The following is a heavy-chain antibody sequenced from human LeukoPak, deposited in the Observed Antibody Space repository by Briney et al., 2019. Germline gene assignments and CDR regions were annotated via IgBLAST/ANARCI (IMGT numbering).Heavy chain of an antibody. CDR2: INHSGST. V-gene: IGHV4-34*01. CDR1: GGSFSGYY. CDR3: ARRPVTGPNWFDP. Sequence: PSENLSLTCAVYGGSFSGYYWSWIRQPPGKGLEWIGEINHSGSTNYNPSLKSRVTISVDTSKNEFSLKLSSVTAADTAVYYCARRPVTGPNWFDPWGQGTLVTVSS. D-gene: IGHD2-21*02. J-gene: IGHJ5*02.